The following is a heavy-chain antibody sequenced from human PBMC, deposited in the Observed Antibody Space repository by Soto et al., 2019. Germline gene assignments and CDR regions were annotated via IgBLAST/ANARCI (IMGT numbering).Heavy chain of an antibody. CDR1: GYTFTGYY. CDR2: INPNSGGT. V-gene: IGHV1-2*04. J-gene: IGHJ4*02. D-gene: IGHD6-19*01. CDR3: ARMKDSSGWYFGYFDY. Sequence: QVQLVQSRAEVKKPGASVKVSCKASGYTFTGYYMHWVRQAPGQGLEWMGWINPNSGGTNYAQKFQGWVTMTRDTSISTAYMELSRLRSDDTAVYYCARMKDSSGWYFGYFDYWGQGTLVTVSS.